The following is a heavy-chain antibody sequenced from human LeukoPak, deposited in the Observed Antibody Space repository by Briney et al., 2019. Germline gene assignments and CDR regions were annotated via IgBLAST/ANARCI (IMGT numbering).Heavy chain of an antibody. CDR3: AREGLRDSSTSSLVDP. Sequence: PETLSLTCAVYGGSFSGYYWSWIRQPPGKGLEWIGEINHSGSTNYNPSLKSRVTISVDTSKNQFSLKLSSVTAADTAVYYCAREGLRDSSTSSLVDPWGQGTLVTVSS. CDR1: GGSFSGYY. D-gene: IGHD2-2*01. CDR2: INHSGST. V-gene: IGHV4-34*01. J-gene: IGHJ5*02.